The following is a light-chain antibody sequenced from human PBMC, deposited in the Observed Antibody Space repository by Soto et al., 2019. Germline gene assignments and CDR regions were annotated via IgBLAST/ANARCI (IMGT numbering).Light chain of an antibody. Sequence: QSVLTQPPSVSAAPGQKVTISCSGSSSNIENNYVSWYQQLPGAAPKLLMYDNTERPSGIPDRFSGSKSGTSATLGITGLQTGDEGNYYCGTWDGSLSAGVFGGGTKLTVL. V-gene: IGLV1-51*01. CDR2: DNT. CDR3: GTWDGSLSAGV. J-gene: IGLJ2*01. CDR1: SSNIENNY.